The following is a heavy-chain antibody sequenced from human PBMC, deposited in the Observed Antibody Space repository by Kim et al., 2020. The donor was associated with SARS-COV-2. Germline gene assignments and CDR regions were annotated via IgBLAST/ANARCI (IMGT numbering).Heavy chain of an antibody. CDR1: GFTFSDYY. Sequence: GGSLRLSCAASGFTFSDYYMSWIRQAPGKGLEWVSYISSSSSYTNYADSVKGRFTISRDNAKNSLYLQMNSLRAEDTSVYYCARHHSQQLVPEPFDYWGQRTLVTVSS. CDR2: ISSSSSYT. V-gene: IGHV3-11*03. CDR3: ARHHSQQLVPEPFDY. J-gene: IGHJ4*02. D-gene: IGHD6-13*01.